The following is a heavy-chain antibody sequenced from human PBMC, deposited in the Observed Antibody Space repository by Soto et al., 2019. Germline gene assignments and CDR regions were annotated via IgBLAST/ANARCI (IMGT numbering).Heavy chain of an antibody. J-gene: IGHJ5*02. D-gene: IGHD3-9*01. CDR3: ARSGEAYYDVLTGYYKGSWFDP. CDR1: GGSFSYYA. V-gene: IGHV1-69*01. CDR2: IIPLFGTT. Sequence: QVQLVQSGAEVRRTGSSVKVSCKASGGSFSYYAFSWVRQGPGQGLEWMGGIIPLFGTTKYAQTFQGRVTITADESTKIVYMELSSLRSEDTAVYYCARSGEAYYDVLTGYYKGSWFDPWGQGTLVTVSS.